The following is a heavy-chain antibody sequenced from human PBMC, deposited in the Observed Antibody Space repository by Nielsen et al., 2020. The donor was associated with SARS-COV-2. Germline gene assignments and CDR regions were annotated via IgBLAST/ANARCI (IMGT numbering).Heavy chain of an antibody. Sequence: SETLSLTCTVSGYSISSGYYWGWIRQPPGKGLEWIGSIYHSGSTYYNPSLKSRVTISVDTSKNQFSLKLSSVTAADTAVYYCARGKSRGTFGYWGQGTLVTVSS. J-gene: IGHJ4*02. D-gene: IGHD3-16*01. V-gene: IGHV4-38-2*02. CDR3: ARGKSRGTFGY. CDR1: GYSISSGYY. CDR2: IYHSGST.